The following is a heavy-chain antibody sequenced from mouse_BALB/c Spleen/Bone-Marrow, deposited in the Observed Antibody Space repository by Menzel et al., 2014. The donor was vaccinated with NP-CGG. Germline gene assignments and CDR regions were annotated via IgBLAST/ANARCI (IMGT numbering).Heavy chain of an antibody. CDR2: IEPSDSYT. J-gene: IGHJ2*02. V-gene: IGHV1-69*02. CDR3: ARGRTMGVSDY. D-gene: IGHD1-1*02. CDR1: GYTFTNYW. Sequence: VKLQESGAEVVKPGASVKVSCKASGYTFTNYWMQWVKQRPGQGLEWIGEIEPSDSYTNYNQDFKGKATLTVDKSSSTAHMQLSSLTSEDSALYYCARGRTMGVSDYWGQGTSLTLSS.